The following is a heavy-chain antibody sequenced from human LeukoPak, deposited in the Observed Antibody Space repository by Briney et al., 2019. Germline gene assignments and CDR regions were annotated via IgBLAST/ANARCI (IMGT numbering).Heavy chain of an antibody. CDR3: ARGPYGADDY. D-gene: IGHD4/OR15-4a*01. CDR1: GGSFSGYY. V-gene: IGHV4-34*01. CDR2: INHSGST. Sequence: PSETLSLTCAVYGGSFSGYYWSWIRQPPGKGLEWIGEINHSGSTNYNPSLKSRGTISVDTSKNQFSLKLSSVTAADTAVYYCARGPYGADDYWGQGTLVTVSS. J-gene: IGHJ4*02.